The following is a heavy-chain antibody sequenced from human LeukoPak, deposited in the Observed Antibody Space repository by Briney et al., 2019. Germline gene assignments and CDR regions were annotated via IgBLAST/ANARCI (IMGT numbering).Heavy chain of an antibody. CDR3: VRDSEGSFDY. D-gene: IGHD3-10*01. V-gene: IGHV3-23*01. J-gene: IGHJ4*02. CDR2: LACLDASCTE. Sequence: GRSLRLSCAASGFTLGTFDMSWVRQAPGKGLEWVSTLACLDASCTEYYSDSVEGRFSISRDKAKSTLSLQVNSLRVEDTAMYYCVRDSEGSFDYWGQGTLVTVSS. CDR1: GFTLGTFD.